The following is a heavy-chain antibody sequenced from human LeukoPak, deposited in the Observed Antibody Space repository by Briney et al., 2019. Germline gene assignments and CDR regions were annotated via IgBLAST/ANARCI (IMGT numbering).Heavy chain of an antibody. D-gene: IGHD2-15*01. V-gene: IGHV1-69*13. CDR2: IIPIFGTA. CDR3: ARDRGGSYDPTYYFDY. Sequence: GASVKVSCKASGGTFSSYAISWVRQAPGQGLEWMGGIIPIFGTANYAQKFQGRVTITADESTSTAYMELSSLRSEDTAVYYCARDRGGSYDPTYYFDYWGQGTLVTVSS. J-gene: IGHJ4*02. CDR1: GGTFSSYA.